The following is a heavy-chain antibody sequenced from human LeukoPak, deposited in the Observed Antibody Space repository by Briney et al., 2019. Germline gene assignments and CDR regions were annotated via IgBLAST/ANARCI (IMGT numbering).Heavy chain of an antibody. Sequence: ASVKVSCKASGYTFTSYGISWLRQAPGQGLEWMGWISAYNGNTNYVQKLQGRVTMTTDTSTSTAYMELRSLRSDDTAVYYCARRYYDSSGYFLADYWGQGTLVTVSS. V-gene: IGHV1-18*01. CDR1: GYTFTSYG. J-gene: IGHJ4*02. CDR3: ARRYYDSSGYFLADY. D-gene: IGHD3-22*01. CDR2: ISAYNGNT.